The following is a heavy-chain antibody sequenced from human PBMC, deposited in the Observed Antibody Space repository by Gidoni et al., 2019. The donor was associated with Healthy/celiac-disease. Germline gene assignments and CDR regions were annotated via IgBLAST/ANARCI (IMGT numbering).Heavy chain of an antibody. V-gene: IGHV1-2*04. CDR2: INPNSGGT. CDR1: GYTFTGYY. Sequence: QVQLVQSGAEVKKPGASVKVSCKASGYTFTGYYMHWVRQAPGQGLEWMGWINPNSGGTNYAQKFQGWVTMTRDTSISTAYMELSRLRSDDTAVYYCAREGVLLWFGEDRSYGMDVWGQGTTVTVSS. J-gene: IGHJ6*02. D-gene: IGHD3-10*01. CDR3: AREGVLLWFGEDRSYGMDV.